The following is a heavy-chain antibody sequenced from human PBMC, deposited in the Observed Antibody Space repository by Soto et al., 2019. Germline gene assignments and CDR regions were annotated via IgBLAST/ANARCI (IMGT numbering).Heavy chain of an antibody. CDR3: VKGEYYYDSSGYYPFDY. J-gene: IGHJ4*02. D-gene: IGHD3-22*01. CDR2: ISTNGGST. V-gene: IGHV3-64D*06. Sequence: PGGSLRLSCSASGFTFSSYDMHWVRQAPGKGLEYVSSISTNGGSTHYADSVKGRFTISRDNSKNTQYLQMSSLRADDTVVYYCVKGEYYYDSSGYYPFDYWGQGTLVTVSS. CDR1: GFTFSSYD.